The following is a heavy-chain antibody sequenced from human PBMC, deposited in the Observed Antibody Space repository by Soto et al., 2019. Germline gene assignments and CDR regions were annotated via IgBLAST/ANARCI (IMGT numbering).Heavy chain of an antibody. J-gene: IGHJ5*02. D-gene: IGHD3-3*01. Sequence: GGSLRLSCTASGFTFGDYAMSWFRQAPGKGLEWVGFIRSKAYGGTTEYAASVKGRFTISKDDSKSIAYLQMNSLKTEDTAVYYCTREGTYYDFWSGYQNWFDPWGQGTLVTVSS. CDR2: IRSKAYGGTT. CDR1: GFTFGDYA. CDR3: TREGTYYDFWSGYQNWFDP. V-gene: IGHV3-49*03.